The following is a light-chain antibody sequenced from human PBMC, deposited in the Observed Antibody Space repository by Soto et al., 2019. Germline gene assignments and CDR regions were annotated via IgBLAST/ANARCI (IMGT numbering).Light chain of an antibody. CDR3: QSYDSSLSGYVV. Sequence: QSVLTQPPSVSGAPGQRVTISCTGSSSNIGAGYDVHWYQQLPGTAPKLLIYGNSNRPSGVPDRFSGSKSGTSASLAITGLQAVDEADYSCQSYDSSLSGYVVFGGGTQLTVL. J-gene: IGLJ2*01. V-gene: IGLV1-40*01. CDR1: SSNIGAGYD. CDR2: GNS.